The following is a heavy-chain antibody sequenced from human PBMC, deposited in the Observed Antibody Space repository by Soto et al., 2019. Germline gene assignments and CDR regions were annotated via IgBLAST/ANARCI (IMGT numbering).Heavy chain of an antibody. V-gene: IGHV4-59*01. J-gene: IGHJ4*02. CDR1: GGSISSYY. CDR3: ARSYPNRNYDFWSGFDY. Sequence: SETLSLTCTVSGGSISSYYWSWIRQPPGKGLEWIGYIYYSGSTNYNPSLKSRVTISVDTSKNQFSLKLSSVTAADTAVYYCARSYPNRNYDFWSGFDYWGQGTLVTVSS. D-gene: IGHD3-3*01. CDR2: IYYSGST.